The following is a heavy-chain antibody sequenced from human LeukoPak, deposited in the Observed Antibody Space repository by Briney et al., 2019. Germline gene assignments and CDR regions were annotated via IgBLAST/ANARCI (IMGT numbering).Heavy chain of an antibody. V-gene: IGHV4-39*07. D-gene: IGHD3-22*01. Sequence: SETLSLTCTVSGGSISSSSYYWGWIRQPPGKGLEWIGSIYYSGSTNYNPSLKSRVTMSVDTSKNQFSLKLSSVTAADTAVYYCARDQSPTLDYYDSSGPGMFDPWGQGTLVTVSS. CDR1: GGSISSSSYY. CDR3: ARDQSPTLDYYDSSGPGMFDP. CDR2: IYYSGST. J-gene: IGHJ5*02.